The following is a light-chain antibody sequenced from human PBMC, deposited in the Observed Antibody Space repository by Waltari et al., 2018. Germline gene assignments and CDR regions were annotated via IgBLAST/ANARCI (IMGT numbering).Light chain of an antibody. CDR1: NSDVGGYTY. Sequence: QSALTQPASVSGSPGQSITLSCPGTNSDVGGYTYVSWYQQHPGTAPKFLIYDVSNRPSGVSTRFSGSKSGNTASLTISGLQAEDEADYYCSSYTSSNTLLFGGGTKLTVL. CDR3: SSYTSSNTLL. CDR2: DVS. J-gene: IGLJ2*01. V-gene: IGLV2-14*03.